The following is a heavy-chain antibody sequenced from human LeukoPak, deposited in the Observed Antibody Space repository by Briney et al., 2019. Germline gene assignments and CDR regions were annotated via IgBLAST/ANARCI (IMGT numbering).Heavy chain of an antibody. Sequence: GGSLRLSCAASGFTFSTYGMHWVRQAPGKGLEWVAFIRSDGTSKYYTDSVKGRFTISRDNSKNTLYLQMNSLRAEDTAVYYCANPDGYWGQGTLVTVSS. CDR1: GFTFSTYG. J-gene: IGHJ4*02. CDR2: IRSDGTSK. CDR3: ANPDGY. V-gene: IGHV3-30*02. D-gene: IGHD1-14*01.